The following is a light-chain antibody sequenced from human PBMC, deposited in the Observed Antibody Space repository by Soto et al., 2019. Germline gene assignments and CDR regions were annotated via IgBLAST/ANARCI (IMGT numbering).Light chain of an antibody. CDR1: SSDVGGYNY. J-gene: IGLJ3*02. CDR2: DVS. V-gene: IGLV2-11*01. CDR3: CSYAGSYNWV. Sequence: QSVLTQPRSVSGSPGQAVTISCTGTSSDVGGYNYVSWYQQHPGKAPKLMIYDVSKRPSGVPDRFSGSKSGNTASLTISGLQPDDEADYYCCSYAGSYNWVFGGGTKLTVL.